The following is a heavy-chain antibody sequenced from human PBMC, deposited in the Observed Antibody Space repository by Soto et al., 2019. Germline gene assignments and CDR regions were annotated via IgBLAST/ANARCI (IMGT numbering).Heavy chain of an antibody. Sequence: GASVKVSCKASGYTFTGYYMHWVRQAPGQGLEWMGGIIPIFGTANYAQKFQGRVTITADESTSTAYMELSSLRSEDTAVYYCASGLRSGYSWFEPWGQGTLVTVSS. V-gene: IGHV1-69*13. CDR2: IIPIFGTA. CDR1: GYTFTGYY. CDR3: ASGLRSGYSWFEP. D-gene: IGHD3-3*01. J-gene: IGHJ5*02.